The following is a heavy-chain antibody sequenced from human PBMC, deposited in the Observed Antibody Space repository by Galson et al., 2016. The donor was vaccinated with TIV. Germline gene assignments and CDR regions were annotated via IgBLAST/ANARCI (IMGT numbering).Heavy chain of an antibody. CDR3: ARLSEWQLAYFDF. J-gene: IGHJ4*02. Sequence: ETLSLTCSVSGGSVSRGTYYWSWLRQSPGKRLEWIGYVYYNGKTNYNPSLKSRVNMSIDRSKNHFSLRLRSVTAADTAVYYCARLSEWQLAYFDFWGQGTLVTVSS. CDR2: VYYNGKT. V-gene: IGHV4-61*03. CDR1: GGSVSRGTYY. D-gene: IGHD3-3*01.